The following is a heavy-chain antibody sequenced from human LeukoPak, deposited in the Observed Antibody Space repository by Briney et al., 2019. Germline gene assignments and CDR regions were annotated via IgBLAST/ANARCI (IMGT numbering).Heavy chain of an antibody. CDR2: IYTSGST. J-gene: IGHJ4*02. Sequence: PSGTLSLTCTVSGGSISSYYWSWIRQPAGKGLEWIGRIYTSGSTNYNPSLKSRVTMSVDTSKNQFSLKLSSVTAADTAVYYCARSGGHYDFWSGYHPFDYWGQGTLVTVSS. CDR3: ARSGGHYDFWSGYHPFDY. D-gene: IGHD3-3*01. V-gene: IGHV4-4*07. CDR1: GGSISSYY.